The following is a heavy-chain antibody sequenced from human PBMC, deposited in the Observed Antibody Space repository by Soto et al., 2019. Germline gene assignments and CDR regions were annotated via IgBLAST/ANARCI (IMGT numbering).Heavy chain of an antibody. CDR2: IRGDGDDT. J-gene: IGHJ6*02. Sequence: EVQLVESGGGLLQPGGSLRLSCVASGFTFSEHWMYWIRQTPGRGLVWVSRIRGDGDDTNYEDSVKGRFTISRDNAKKALYLQMRCLRVEDTGEYYCVRGSSGWSGMGVWGQGTAVTVSS. D-gene: IGHD3-22*01. CDR1: GFTFSEHW. CDR3: VRGSSGWSGMGV. V-gene: IGHV3-74*01.